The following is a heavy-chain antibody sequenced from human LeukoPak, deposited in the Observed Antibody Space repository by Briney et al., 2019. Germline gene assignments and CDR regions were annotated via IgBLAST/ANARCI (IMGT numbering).Heavy chain of an antibody. CDR1: GFTFSSYA. Sequence: GGSLRLSCAASGFTFSSYAMHWVRQAPGKGLEYVSAISSNGGSAYYANSVKGRFTISRDNSKNTLYLQMNSLRAEDTAVYYCAKNSRGGYASYYFDYWGQGTLVTVSS. CDR2: ISSNGGSA. D-gene: IGHD5-12*01. CDR3: AKNSRGGYASYYFDY. V-gene: IGHV3-64*01. J-gene: IGHJ4*02.